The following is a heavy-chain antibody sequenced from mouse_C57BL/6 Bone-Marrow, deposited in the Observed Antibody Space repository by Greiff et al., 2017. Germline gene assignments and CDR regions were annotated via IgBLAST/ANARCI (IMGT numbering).Heavy chain of an antibody. V-gene: IGHV1-26*01. J-gene: IGHJ2*01. CDR2: INPNNGGT. CDR1: GYTFTDYY. CDR3: AREEGYYSTSDY. D-gene: IGHD2-5*01. Sequence: VQLQQSGPELVKPGASVKISCKASGYTFTDYYMNWVKQSHGKSLEWIGDINPNNGGTSYNQKFKGKATLTVDKSSSTAYMELRSLTSEDSAVYYCAREEGYYSTSDYRGQGTTLTVSS.